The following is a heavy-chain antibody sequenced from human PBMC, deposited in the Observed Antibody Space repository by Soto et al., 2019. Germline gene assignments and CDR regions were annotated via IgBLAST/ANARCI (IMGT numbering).Heavy chain of an antibody. V-gene: IGHV3-15*01. CDR2: IKSKTDGGTT. J-gene: IGHJ4*02. Sequence: GGSLRLSCAASGFTFSNAWMSWVRQAPGKGLEWVGRIKSKTDGGTTDYAAPVKGRFTISRDDSKNTLYLQMNSLKTEDTAVYYCTTDPYYYDTKNPNDYWGQGTLVTVSS. D-gene: IGHD3-22*01. CDR1: GFTFSNAW. CDR3: TTDPYYYDTKNPNDY.